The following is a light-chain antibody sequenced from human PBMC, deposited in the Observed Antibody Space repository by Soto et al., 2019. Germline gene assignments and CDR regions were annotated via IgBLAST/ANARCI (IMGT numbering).Light chain of an antibody. Sequence: DIVMTQSPDSLAVSLGERATINCKSSQIVLYSSNNKNYLAWYQQKPGQPPKLLIYWASTRESGVPDRFSCSGSGTDFTLTISSLQAEDVAVYYCQKYYSTPYTFGQGTKLEIK. CDR2: WAS. V-gene: IGKV4-1*01. J-gene: IGKJ2*01. CDR3: QKYYSTPYT. CDR1: QIVLYSSNNKNY.